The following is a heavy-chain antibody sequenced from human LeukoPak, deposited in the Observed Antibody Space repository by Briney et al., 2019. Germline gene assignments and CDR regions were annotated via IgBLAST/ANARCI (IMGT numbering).Heavy chain of an antibody. CDR2: IYTSGST. CDR3: AREVGPYGDAPLSFDY. Sequence: SETLSLTCTVSGGSISSGSYYWSWIRQPAGKGLEWIGRIYTSGSTNYNPSLKSRVTISVDTSKNQFSLKLSSVTAAHTAVYYCAREVGPYGDAPLSFDYWGQGTLVTVSS. CDR1: GGSISSGSYY. D-gene: IGHD4-17*01. V-gene: IGHV4-61*02. J-gene: IGHJ4*02.